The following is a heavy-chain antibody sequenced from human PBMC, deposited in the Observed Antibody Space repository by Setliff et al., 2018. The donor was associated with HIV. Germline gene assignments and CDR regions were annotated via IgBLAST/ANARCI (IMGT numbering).Heavy chain of an antibody. CDR2: IYHSGST. CDR3: ARRRETIVVVIGIPNWYFDL. V-gene: IGHV4-34*01. CDR1: GGSLSGYY. D-gene: IGHD2-21*01. Sequence: SETLSLTCAVYGGSLSGYYWSWIRQAPGKGLEWIGTIYHSGSTYYNPSLKSRVTISVDTSKNQFSLRLSSVTAADSAVYYCARRRETIVVVIGIPNWYFDLWGRGTLVTVSS. J-gene: IGHJ2*01.